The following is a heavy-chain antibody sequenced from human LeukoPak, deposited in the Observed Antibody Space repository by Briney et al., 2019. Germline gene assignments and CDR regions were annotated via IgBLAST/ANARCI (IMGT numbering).Heavy chain of an antibody. V-gene: IGHV3-21*01. CDR3: ARGELWFDY. D-gene: IGHD1-26*01. CDR2: ISSSSSYI. Sequence: GGSLRLSCAASGFTFSSYSMNWVRQAPGKGLEWVSSISSSSSYIYYVDSVKGRFTISRDNAKNSLYLQMNSLRAEDTAVYYCARGELWFDYWGQGTLVTVSS. J-gene: IGHJ4*02. CDR1: GFTFSSYS.